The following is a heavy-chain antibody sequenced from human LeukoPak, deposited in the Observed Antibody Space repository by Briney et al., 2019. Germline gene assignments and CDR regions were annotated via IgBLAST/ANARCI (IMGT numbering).Heavy chain of an antibody. Sequence: PGGSLRLSCAASGFTFSSYGMHWVRQAPGKGLEWVAVISYDGSNKYYADSVKGRFTISRDNSKNTLYLQMNSLRAEDTAVYYCARRGYSYGWDYWGQGTLVTVSS. CDR2: ISYDGSNK. CDR3: ARRGYSYGWDY. V-gene: IGHV3-30*03. J-gene: IGHJ4*02. D-gene: IGHD5-18*01. CDR1: GFTFSSYG.